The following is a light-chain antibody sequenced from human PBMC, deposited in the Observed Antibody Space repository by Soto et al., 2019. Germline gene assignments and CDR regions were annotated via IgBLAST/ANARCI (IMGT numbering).Light chain of an antibody. V-gene: IGLV2-11*01. Sequence: QSALTQPRSVSGSPGQSVTISCTGTSSDVGGYNYVTWYQQHPGRAPKVMIYDVKTRPSGVPDRFSGSKSGNTASLTISELQADDEADYYCYSYAGSYTFVFGTGTKVTVL. CDR2: DVK. J-gene: IGLJ1*01. CDR1: SSDVGGYNY. CDR3: YSYAGSYTFV.